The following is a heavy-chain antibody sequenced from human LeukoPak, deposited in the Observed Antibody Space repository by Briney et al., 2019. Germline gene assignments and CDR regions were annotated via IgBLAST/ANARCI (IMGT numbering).Heavy chain of an antibody. Sequence: PSETLSLTCTVSGYSISSGYYWGWIRQPPGKGLEWIGNIYPSGTTYYNPSLKTRVTISVDTSKNQFSLKLSSVTAADTAVYYCARSPLVYDSSGLPYYFDYWGQGTLVTASS. V-gene: IGHV4-38-2*02. CDR2: IYPSGTT. J-gene: IGHJ4*02. CDR1: GYSISSGYY. CDR3: ARSPLVYDSSGLPYYFDY. D-gene: IGHD3-22*01.